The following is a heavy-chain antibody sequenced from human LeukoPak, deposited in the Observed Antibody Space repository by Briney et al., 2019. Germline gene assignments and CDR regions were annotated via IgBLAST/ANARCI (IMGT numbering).Heavy chain of an antibody. CDR3: AKPQPGYDFWSGYDYFDY. J-gene: IGHJ4*02. Sequence: GGSLRLSCAASGFTFNSYWMSWVRQAPGKGLEWVANIKQDGSEKYYVDSVKGRFTISRDNAKNSLYLQMNSLRAEDTAVYYCAKPQPGYDFWSGYDYFDYWGQGTLVTVSS. CDR2: IKQDGSEK. CDR1: GFTFNSYW. V-gene: IGHV3-7*03. D-gene: IGHD3-3*01.